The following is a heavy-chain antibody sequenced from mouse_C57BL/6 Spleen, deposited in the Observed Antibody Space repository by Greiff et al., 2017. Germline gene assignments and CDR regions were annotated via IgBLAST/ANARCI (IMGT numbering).Heavy chain of an antibody. V-gene: IGHV1-15*01. CDR2: IDPETGGT. CDR3: PRRYLYFDY. Sequence: VQLQQSGAELVRPGASVTLSCKASGYTFTDYEMPWVKQTPVHGLEWIGAIDPETGGTAYNQKFKGKAILTADKSSSTAYMELRSLTSEDSAVYYCPRRYLYFDYWGQGTTLTVSS. J-gene: IGHJ2*01. CDR1: GYTFTDYE. D-gene: IGHD5-1*01.